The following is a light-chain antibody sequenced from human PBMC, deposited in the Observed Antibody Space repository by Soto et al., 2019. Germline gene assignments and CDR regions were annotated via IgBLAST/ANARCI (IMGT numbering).Light chain of an antibody. V-gene: IGKV3-20*01. Sequence: EIVLTQSPATLSLSPGERATLSCRASQSVNIYLAWYQQKPGQAPRLLIYDASNRATGIPARFSGSGSGTDFTLTISRLEPEDFAVYYCQQYGSSPGTFGQGTKLEIK. CDR3: QQYGSSPGT. J-gene: IGKJ2*01. CDR1: QSVNIY. CDR2: DAS.